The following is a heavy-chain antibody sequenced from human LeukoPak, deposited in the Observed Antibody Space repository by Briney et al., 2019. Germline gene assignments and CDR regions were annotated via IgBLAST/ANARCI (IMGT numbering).Heavy chain of an antibody. CDR3: ARDPRATGVVVAATSLDY. D-gene: IGHD2-15*01. CDR2: INSDGSST. CDR1: GFTFSSYW. V-gene: IGHV3-74*01. Sequence: GGSLRLSCAASGFTFSSYWMHWVRQAPGKELVWVSRINSDGSSTSYADSVKGRFTISRDNAKNTLYLQMNSLRAEDTAVYYCARDPRATGVVVAATSLDYWGQGTLVTVSS. J-gene: IGHJ4*02.